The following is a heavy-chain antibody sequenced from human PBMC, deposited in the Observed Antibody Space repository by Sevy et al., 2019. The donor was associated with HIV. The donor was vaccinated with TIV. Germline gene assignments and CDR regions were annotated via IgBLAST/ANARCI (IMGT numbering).Heavy chain of an antibody. CDR1: GGSISSYY. CDR3: ARETRQAAGLFDYYYYYYMDV. D-gene: IGHD6-13*01. J-gene: IGHJ6*03. V-gene: IGHV4-59*01. CDR2: IYYSGST. Sequence: SETLSLTCTVSGGSISSYYWSWIRQPPGKGLEWIGYIYYSGSTNYNPSLKSRVTISVDTSKDQFSLKLSSVTAADTAVYYCARETRQAAGLFDYYYYYYMDVWGKGTTVTVSS.